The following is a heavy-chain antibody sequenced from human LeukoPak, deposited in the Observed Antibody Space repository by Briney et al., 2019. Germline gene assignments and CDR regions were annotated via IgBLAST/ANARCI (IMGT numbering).Heavy chain of an antibody. Sequence: GGSLRLSCAGSGFTFDDYAMHWVRQTPGKGLEWVSGISWNSGNIAYADFVGGRFTISRDNAKNSLSLQMNSPSDEDTAVYYCAKDAYGGAAFFYYMDVWGKGTTVTVSS. J-gene: IGHJ6*03. CDR1: GFTFDDYA. V-gene: IGHV3-9*01. CDR2: ISWNSGNI. D-gene: IGHD2/OR15-2a*01. CDR3: AKDAYGGAAFFYYMDV.